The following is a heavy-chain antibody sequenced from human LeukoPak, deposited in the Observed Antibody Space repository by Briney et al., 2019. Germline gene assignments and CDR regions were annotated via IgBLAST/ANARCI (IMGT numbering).Heavy chain of an antibody. D-gene: IGHD3-3*01. V-gene: IGHV1-8*03. CDR1: GYTFTSYD. J-gene: IGHJ6*03. CDR3: ARGERITIFGVVSDYYMDV. CDR2: MNPNSGNT. Sequence: GASVKVSCKASGYTFTSYDINWVRQATGQGLEWMGWMNPNSGNTGYAQKFQGRVTITRNTSISTAYMKLSSLRSEDTAVYYCARGERITIFGVVSDYYMDVWGKGTTVTVSS.